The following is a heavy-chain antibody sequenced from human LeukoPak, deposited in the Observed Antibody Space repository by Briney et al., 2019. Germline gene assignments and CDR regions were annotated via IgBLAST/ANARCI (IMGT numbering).Heavy chain of an antibody. CDR2: ISGDTTYI. Sequence: GGSLRLSCAASGFTFSSYTMHWVRQIPGERPEWVSSISGDTTYIYYADSLKGRFTISRDNTNTSPFLQMNSLRAEDTATYFCARRGTDASFSFFDVWGQGTMVTVSS. J-gene: IGHJ3*01. CDR3: ARRGTDASFSFFDV. V-gene: IGHV3-21*01. CDR1: GFTFSSYT. D-gene: IGHD1-1*01.